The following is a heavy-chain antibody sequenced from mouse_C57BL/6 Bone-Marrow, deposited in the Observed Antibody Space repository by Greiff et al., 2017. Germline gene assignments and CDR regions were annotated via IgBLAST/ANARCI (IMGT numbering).Heavy chain of an antibody. D-gene: IGHD3-1*01. CDR3: ARGVGCNFDY. CDR1: GYTFTSYW. V-gene: IGHV1-61*01. CDR2: INPSDSET. Sequence: QVQLKQPGAELVRPGSSVKLSCKASGYTFTSYWMDWVKQRPGQGLEWIGDINPSDSETHYNQKFKDKATLTVDKSSSTAYMQLSSLTSEDSAVYYCARGVGCNFDYWGQGTTLTVSS. J-gene: IGHJ2*01.